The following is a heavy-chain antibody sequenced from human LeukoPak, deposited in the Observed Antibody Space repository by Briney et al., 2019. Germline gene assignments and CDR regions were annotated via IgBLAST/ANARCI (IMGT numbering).Heavy chain of an antibody. V-gene: IGHV1-2*02. CDR1: GYTFTGYY. J-gene: IGHJ3*02. Sequence: ASVKVSCKASGYTFTGYYMHWVRQAPGQGLEWMGWINPNSGGTNYAQRFQGRVTMTRDTSISTAYMELSRLRSDDTAVYYCAKDETMIVVVIRFGAFDIWGQGTMVTVSS. CDR2: INPNSGGT. CDR3: AKDETMIVVVIRFGAFDI. D-gene: IGHD3-22*01.